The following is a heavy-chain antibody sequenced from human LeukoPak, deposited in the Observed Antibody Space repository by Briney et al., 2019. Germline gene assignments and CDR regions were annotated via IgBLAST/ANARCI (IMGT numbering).Heavy chain of an antibody. J-gene: IGHJ4*02. Sequence: GSLRLSCAASGFTFSSYWMHWVRQAPGKGLVWVSGTYGSSTRYADSVKGRFTITRDNAKNTLYLQMNSLRAEDTAVYYCARETLGAGAYYFDYWGQGTLVTVSS. V-gene: IGHV3-74*01. D-gene: IGHD6-19*01. CDR1: GFTFSSYW. CDR2: TYGSST. CDR3: ARETLGAGAYYFDY.